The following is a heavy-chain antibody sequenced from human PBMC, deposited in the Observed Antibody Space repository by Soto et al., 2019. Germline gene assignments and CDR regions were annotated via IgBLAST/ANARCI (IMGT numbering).Heavy chain of an antibody. V-gene: IGHV4-59*01. J-gene: IGHJ6*02. CDR1: GGSISSYY. Sequence: LSLTCTVSGGSISSYYWIWIRHPPLNGLEFIWYIYYSGSTNYNPSLKSRVTISVDTSKNQFSLKLSSVTAADTAVYYCARDRAYYDFWSGYSTYYYYGMDVWGQGTTVTVSS. CDR2: IYYSGST. D-gene: IGHD3-3*01. CDR3: ARDRAYYDFWSGYSTYYYYGMDV.